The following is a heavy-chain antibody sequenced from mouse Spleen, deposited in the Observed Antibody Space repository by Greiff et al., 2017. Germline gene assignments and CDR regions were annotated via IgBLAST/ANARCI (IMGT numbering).Heavy chain of an antibody. Sequence: VQLQQSGPELVKPGALVKISCKASGYTFTSYDINWVKQRPGQGLEWIGWIYPGDGSTKYNEKFKGKATLTADTSSNTAYLQLSSLTSEDTAVYYCTLITTMVAKGDYWGQGTSVTVSS. V-gene: IGHV1S56*01. D-gene: IGHD1-1*01. J-gene: IGHJ4*01. CDR2: IYPGDGST. CDR3: TLITTMVAKGDY. CDR1: GYTFTSYD.